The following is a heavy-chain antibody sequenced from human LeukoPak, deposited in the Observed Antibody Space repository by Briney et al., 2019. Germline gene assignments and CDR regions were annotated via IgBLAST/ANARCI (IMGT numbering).Heavy chain of an antibody. V-gene: IGHV3-9*01. CDR2: ISWNSGSI. J-gene: IGHJ4*02. CDR1: GFTFDDYA. D-gene: IGHD2-15*01. CDR3: AKDMGVVVVAFDY. Sequence: GGSLILSCAASGFTFDDYAMHWVRQAPGKGLEWVSGISWNSGSIGYADSVKGRFTISRDNAKNSLYLQMNSLRAEDTALYYCAKDMGVVVVAFDYWGQGTLVTVSS.